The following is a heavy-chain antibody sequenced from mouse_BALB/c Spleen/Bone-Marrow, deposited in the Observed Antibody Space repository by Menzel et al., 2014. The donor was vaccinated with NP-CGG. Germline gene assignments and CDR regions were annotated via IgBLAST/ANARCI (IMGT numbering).Heavy chain of an antibody. J-gene: IGHJ1*01. D-gene: IGHD2-3*01. CDR3: ARDINDGYYWYFDV. V-gene: IGHV7-3*02. CDR1: GVTFTDYY. CDR2: IRNKANGHTT. Sequence: EVKLVESGGGLVQPGGSLRLSCATSGVTFTDYYMSWVRQPPGKALEWLGFIRNKANGHTTEYSASVKGRFTISRDNSQRILYFQMNTLRAEDSATYYRARDINDGYYWYFDVWGAGTTVTVSS.